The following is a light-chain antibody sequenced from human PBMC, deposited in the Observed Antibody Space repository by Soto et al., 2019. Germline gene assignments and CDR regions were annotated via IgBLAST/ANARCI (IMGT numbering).Light chain of an antibody. V-gene: IGLV2-14*03. CDR1: SSDVGAYDY. CDR3: SSYTSRSILGV. J-gene: IGLJ3*02. CDR2: DVS. Sequence: QSVLTQPASVSASPGQSITISCTGTSSDVGAYDYVSWYQHHPGKAPKLMIYDVSNRPSGASNRFSGSKSGNTASLTISGLQAEDEADYYCSSYTSRSILGVFGGGTKLTVL.